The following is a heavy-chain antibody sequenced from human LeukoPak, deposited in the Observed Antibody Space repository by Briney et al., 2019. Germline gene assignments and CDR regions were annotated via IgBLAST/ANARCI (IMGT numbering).Heavy chain of an antibody. V-gene: IGHV3-23*01. D-gene: IGHD6-19*01. J-gene: IGHJ5*02. CDR3: AKDWPSVSVAGSWFDP. CDR1: GFTFSTYA. Sequence: GGSLRLSCAASGFTFSTYAMSWVRQAPGKGLEWVSAITGSGGSTFYADSVKGRFTISRDNSKNTLYLQVNSLRAEDTAVYYCAKDWPSVSVAGSWFDPWGQGTLVTVSS. CDR2: ITGSGGST.